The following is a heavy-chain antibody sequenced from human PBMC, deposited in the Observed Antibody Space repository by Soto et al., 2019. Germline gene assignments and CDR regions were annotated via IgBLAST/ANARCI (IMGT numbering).Heavy chain of an antibody. J-gene: IGHJ4*02. CDR3: ARQIFGVVTAFDY. Sequence: PGESLKISCKGSGYSFTSYWIGWVRQMPGKGLEWMGSIYPGDSDTRYSPYFQGQVTISADKPISTAYLQWSSLKASDTAMYYCARQIFGVVTAFDYWGQGTLVPVSS. V-gene: IGHV5-51*01. D-gene: IGHD3-3*01. CDR2: IYPGDSDT. CDR1: GYSFTSYW.